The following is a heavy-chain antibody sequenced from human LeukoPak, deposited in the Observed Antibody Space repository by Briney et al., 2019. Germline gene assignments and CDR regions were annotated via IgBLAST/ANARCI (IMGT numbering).Heavy chain of an antibody. CDR2: IYPRDGST. CDR3: ARDQEGFDY. V-gene: IGHV1-46*01. J-gene: IGHJ4*02. Sequence: ASVNVSCTASGYTFTSNYIHWVRQAPGQGLEWMGMIYPRDGSTSYAQKFQGRVTVTRDTSTSTVHMELSGLRSEDTAVYYCARDQEGFDYWGQGTLVTVSS. CDR1: GYTFTSNY.